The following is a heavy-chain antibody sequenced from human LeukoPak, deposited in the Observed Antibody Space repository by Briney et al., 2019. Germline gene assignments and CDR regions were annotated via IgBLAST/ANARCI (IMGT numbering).Heavy chain of an antibody. V-gene: IGHV1-69*05. J-gene: IGHJ4*02. CDR3: ARDPARTDNDYSNDWDDY. Sequence: GASVKDSCKASGGTFSSYAISWVRRAPGQGLEWMGGIIPIFGTANYAQKFQGRVTITTDESTSTAYMELSSLRSEDTAVYYCARDPARTDNDYSNDWDDYWGQGTLVTVSS. CDR2: IIPIFGTA. D-gene: IGHD4-11*01. CDR1: GGTFSSYA.